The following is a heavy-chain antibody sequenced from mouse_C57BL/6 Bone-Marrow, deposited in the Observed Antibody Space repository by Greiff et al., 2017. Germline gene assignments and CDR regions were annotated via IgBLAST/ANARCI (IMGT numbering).Heavy chain of an antibody. Sequence: EVQLQQSGAELVRPGASVKLSCTASGFNIKDDYMHWVKQRPEQGLEWIGWIDPENGDTEYASKFQGKATITADTSSNTAYLQLSSLTSEDTAVYYSTSYGSSYEAMDDWGQGTSVTVSS. CDR1: GFNIKDDY. V-gene: IGHV14-4*01. CDR3: TSYGSSYEAMDD. D-gene: IGHD1-1*01. CDR2: IDPENGDT. J-gene: IGHJ4*01.